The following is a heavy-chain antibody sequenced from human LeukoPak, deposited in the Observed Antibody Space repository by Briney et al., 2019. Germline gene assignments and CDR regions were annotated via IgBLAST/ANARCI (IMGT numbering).Heavy chain of an antibody. CDR3: ATVIPRYSGSSVGAFDI. Sequence: VGSLRLSCAASGFTLSSNYMSWVRQAPGKGLEWVSVIYSGVSAYNADSVKGRFTISRDNSKNTLYLQMNSLRDEDTDVYYCATVIPRYSGSSVGAFDIWGQGTMVIVSS. D-gene: IGHD1-26*01. CDR1: GFTLSSNY. CDR2: IYSGVSA. J-gene: IGHJ3*02. V-gene: IGHV3-53*01.